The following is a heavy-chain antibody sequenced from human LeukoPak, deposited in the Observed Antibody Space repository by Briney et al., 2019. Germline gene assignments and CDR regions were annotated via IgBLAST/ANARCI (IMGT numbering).Heavy chain of an antibody. CDR3: ARKNDYDSSGYHNWFDH. V-gene: IGHV3-48*02. CDR1: GFTFSSYS. CDR2: ISSGSSTI. Sequence: PGGSLRLSCAASGFTFSSYSMNWVRQAPGKGLEWLSYISSGSSTIYYADSVKGRFTISRDNARNSLYLHMNSLRDEDTAVYYCARKNDYDSSGYHNWFDHWGQGTLVTVSS. J-gene: IGHJ5*02. D-gene: IGHD3-22*01.